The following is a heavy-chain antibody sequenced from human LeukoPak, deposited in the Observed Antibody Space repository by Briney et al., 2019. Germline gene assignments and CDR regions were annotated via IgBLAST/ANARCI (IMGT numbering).Heavy chain of an antibody. CDR3: ATLVVPAASGPDY. Sequence: PSQTLSLTCTVSGGSISSGGYYWSWIRQPPGKGLEWIGYIYHSGSTYYNPSLKSRVTISVDRSKNQFSLKLSSVTAADTAVYYCATLVVPAASGPDYWGQGTLVTVSS. CDR1: GGSISSGGYY. J-gene: IGHJ4*02. CDR2: IYHSGST. V-gene: IGHV4-30-2*01. D-gene: IGHD2-2*01.